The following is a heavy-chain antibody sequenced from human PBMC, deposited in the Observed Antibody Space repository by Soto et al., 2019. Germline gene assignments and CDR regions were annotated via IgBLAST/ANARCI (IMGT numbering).Heavy chain of an antibody. J-gene: IGHJ4*02. V-gene: IGHV4-34*01. CDR3: ASESSGGSGFDY. Sequence: QVQLQQWGAGLLKPSETLSLTCAVYGGSFSGYYWSWIRQPPGKGLEWIGEINHSGSTNYNPSFKSRVTISVDTSKNQFSLKLSSVTAADTAVYYCASESSGGSGFDYWGQGTLVTVSS. CDR2: INHSGST. D-gene: IGHD2-15*01. CDR1: GGSFSGYY.